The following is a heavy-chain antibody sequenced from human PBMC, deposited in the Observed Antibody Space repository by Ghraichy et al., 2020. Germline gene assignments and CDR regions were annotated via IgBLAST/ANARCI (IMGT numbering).Heavy chain of an antibody. CDR1: GFDVSINR. D-gene: IGHD2-21*01. CDR2: IYSGGTT. V-gene: IGHV3-53*01. Sequence: GESLNISCVGSGFDVSINRMSWVRKAPGKGLEWVSAIYSGGTTDYADSVKGRFTFSRDNSKNTVYLQMNSLRVDDTAVYYCARDLWAFDIWGQGTLVTVSS. J-gene: IGHJ3*02. CDR3: ARDLWAFDI.